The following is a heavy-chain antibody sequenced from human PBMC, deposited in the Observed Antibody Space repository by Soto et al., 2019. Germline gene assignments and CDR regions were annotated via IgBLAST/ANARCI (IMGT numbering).Heavy chain of an antibody. D-gene: IGHD3-10*01. V-gene: IGHV3-23*01. Sequence: PGGSLRLSCGTSGFTFSSYAMSWVRQAPGKGLEWVSAISGSGGSTYYADSVKGRFTISRDNSKNTLYLQMNSLRAEDTAVYYCAKASPTGPGGLGYYYYGMDVWGQGTTVTVSS. CDR1: GFTFSSYA. J-gene: IGHJ6*02. CDR2: ISGSGGST. CDR3: AKASPTGPGGLGYYYYGMDV.